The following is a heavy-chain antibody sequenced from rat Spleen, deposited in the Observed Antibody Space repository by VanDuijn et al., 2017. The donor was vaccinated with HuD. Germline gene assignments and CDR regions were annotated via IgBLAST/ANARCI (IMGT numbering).Heavy chain of an antibody. J-gene: IGHJ3*01. CDR1: GFTFNDYY. V-gene: IGHV5-20*01. Sequence: EVQLVESGGGLVQPVRSLKLSCAASGFTFNDYYMAWVRQAPTKGLERVASINYDGSSTYYRDSVKGRFTISRDNVKSSLYLQMDSLGSEETATYYCAKDRTGWFAYWGQGTLVTVSS. D-gene: IGHD5-1*01. CDR2: INYDGSST. CDR3: AKDRTGWFAY.